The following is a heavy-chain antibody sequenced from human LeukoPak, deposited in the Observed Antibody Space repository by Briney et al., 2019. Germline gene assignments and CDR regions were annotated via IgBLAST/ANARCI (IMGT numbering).Heavy chain of an antibody. CDR1: GFTFSSYA. J-gene: IGHJ4*02. CDR2: IKQDGSEK. D-gene: IGHD6-25*01. Sequence: GGSLRLSCAASGFTFSSYAMSWVRQAPGKGLEWVANIKQDGSEKQYVNSVKGRFAISRDNAKKSLYLQINTLRAEDTAVYYCVRGPHIAATSYWGQGTLVTVSS. CDR3: VRGPHIAATSY. V-gene: IGHV3-7*03.